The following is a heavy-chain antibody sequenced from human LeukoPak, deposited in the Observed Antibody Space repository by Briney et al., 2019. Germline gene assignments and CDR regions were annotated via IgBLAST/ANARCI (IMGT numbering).Heavy chain of an antibody. CDR2: IYYSGST. CDR1: GGSISSTSYY. CDR3: ARVDSSVDAFDI. V-gene: IGHV4-61*01. D-gene: IGHD3-22*01. J-gene: IGHJ3*02. Sequence: KTSETLSLTCTVSGGSISSTSYYWSWIRQPPGKGLEWIGYIYYSGSTNYNPSLKSRVTISVDTSKNQFSLKLSSVTAADTAVYYCARVDSSVDAFDIWGQGTMVTVSS.